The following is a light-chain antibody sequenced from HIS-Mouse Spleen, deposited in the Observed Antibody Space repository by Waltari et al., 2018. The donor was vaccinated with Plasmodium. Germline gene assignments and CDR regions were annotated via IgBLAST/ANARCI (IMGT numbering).Light chain of an antibody. Sequence: QSALTQPPSASGSPGPSVTISCPGTSSDVGGYNYVPWYQQHPGKPPKLMIYAVSKRPSGVPDRFSGSKSGNTASLTVSGLQAEDEADYYCSSYAGSNNLVFGGGTKLTVL. CDR3: SSYAGSNNLV. V-gene: IGLV2-8*01. J-gene: IGLJ2*01. CDR2: AVS. CDR1: SSDVGGYNY.